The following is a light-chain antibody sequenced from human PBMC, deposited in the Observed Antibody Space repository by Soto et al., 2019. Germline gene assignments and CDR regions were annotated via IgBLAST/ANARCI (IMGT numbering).Light chain of an antibody. CDR1: QSVSSR. J-gene: IGKJ1*01. V-gene: IGKV3-15*01. CDR3: HQYNNFWT. CDR2: GAS. Sequence: EFVLTQSPGTLSLSPGERATLSCRASQSVSSRLAWYHQKPGQSPRLLIYGASTRATGIPARFSGSGSGTEFTLTISSLQSEDFGLYYCHQYNNFWTFGQGTKVDIK.